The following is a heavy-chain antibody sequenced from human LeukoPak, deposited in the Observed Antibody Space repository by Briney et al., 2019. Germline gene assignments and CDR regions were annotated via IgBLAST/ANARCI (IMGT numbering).Heavy chain of an antibody. CDR1: GYTFTNNW. D-gene: IGHD6-6*01. CDR3: ARHIITSSSGEMDYFDY. Sequence: GESLRISCEGSGYTFTNNWITWVRQMPGKGPEWMGRINPSDSDTNYSPSFQGHVTISADRSINTVYLQWSSLEASDTAMYYCARHIITSSSGEMDYFDYWGQGTLVTVSS. J-gene: IGHJ4*02. V-gene: IGHV5-10-1*01. CDR2: INPSDSDT.